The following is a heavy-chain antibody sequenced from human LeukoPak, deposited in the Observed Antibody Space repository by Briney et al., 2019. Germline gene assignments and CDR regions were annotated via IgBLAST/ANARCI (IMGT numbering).Heavy chain of an antibody. J-gene: IGHJ4*02. CDR3: ARGDWHSFDY. CDR2: ISSSGTST. CDR1: GFTFSDYY. V-gene: IGHV3-11*01. Sequence: GGSLRLSCAASGFTFSDYYMSWIRQAPGKGLEWVSYISSSGTSTHHADSVKGRFTISRDNAKNSLFLQMDSLRVEDTAVYYCARGDWHSFDYWGQGALVTVSS. D-gene: IGHD2-21*02.